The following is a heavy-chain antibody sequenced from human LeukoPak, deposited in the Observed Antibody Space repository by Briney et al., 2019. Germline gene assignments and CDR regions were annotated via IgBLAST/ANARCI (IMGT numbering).Heavy chain of an antibody. J-gene: IGHJ4*02. V-gene: IGHV3-23*01. CDR3: ASSYLVATPYYFDY. CDR2: ITGSGGGT. Sequence: GGSLRLSCAASGFTFSIYAMTWVRQTPGKGLEWVSTITGSGGGTYYADSVKGRFTISRDNSKNTLYLQMNSLRAEDTAVYYCASSYLVATPYYFDYWGQGTLVTVSS. D-gene: IGHD5-12*01. CDR1: GFTFSIYA.